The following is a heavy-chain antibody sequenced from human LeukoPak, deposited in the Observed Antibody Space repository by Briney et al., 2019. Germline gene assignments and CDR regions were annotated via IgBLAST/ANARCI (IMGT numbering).Heavy chain of an antibody. CDR2: ISSSGGTI. D-gene: IGHD2-2*01. Sequence: GGSLRLSCAASGFSFSDYHMSWIRQASGKGLEWVSYISSSGGTISYADSVKGRFTISRDNAKKSMYLQMNSLRAEDTAVYYCARIVGYCGSTTCYPGIGFDYWGQGTLVTVSS. J-gene: IGHJ4*02. CDR3: ARIVGYCGSTTCYPGIGFDY. V-gene: IGHV3-11*01. CDR1: GFSFSDYH.